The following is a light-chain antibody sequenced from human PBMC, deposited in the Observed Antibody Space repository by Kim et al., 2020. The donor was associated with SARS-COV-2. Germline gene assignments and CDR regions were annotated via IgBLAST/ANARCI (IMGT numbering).Light chain of an antibody. Sequence: VALGQTASITCGGDKIGSKHGHWYQQKAGQAPVLVIYRDSSRPAEIPERFSGSNSGNTATLTVSRAQAGDEADYYCQVWDDNTWVFGAGTQLTVL. CDR3: QVWDDNTWV. J-gene: IGLJ3*02. CDR1: KIGSKH. CDR2: RDS. V-gene: IGLV3-9*01.